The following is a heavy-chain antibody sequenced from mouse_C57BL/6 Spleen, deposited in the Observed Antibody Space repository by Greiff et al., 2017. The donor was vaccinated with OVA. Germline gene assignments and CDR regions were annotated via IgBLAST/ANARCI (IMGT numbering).Heavy chain of an antibody. Sequence: QVQLQQSGPGLVQPSQSLSITCTVSGFSLTSYGVHWVRQSPGTGLEWLGVIWSGGSTDYNAAFISRLSISKDNSKSQVSFKMNSLQADDTAIYYCATQYYYGSIPYYAMDYWGQGTSVTVSS. V-gene: IGHV2-2*01. CDR2: IWSGGST. J-gene: IGHJ4*01. D-gene: IGHD1-1*01. CDR3: ATQYYYGSIPYYAMDY. CDR1: GFSLTSYG.